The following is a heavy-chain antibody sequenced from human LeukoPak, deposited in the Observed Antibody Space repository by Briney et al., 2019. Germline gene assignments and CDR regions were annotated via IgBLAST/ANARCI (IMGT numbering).Heavy chain of an antibody. Sequence: GGSLRLSCAASGFTFSSYSLNWVRQAPGKGLEWISYISTAGTTVYYADSVKGRFTISRDNAKNSLYLQMNSLRVEDTAVYYCARRERQSGNYYYFDYWGQGTLVTVSS. J-gene: IGHJ4*02. CDR2: ISTAGTTV. V-gene: IGHV3-48*04. D-gene: IGHD1-26*01. CDR3: ARRERQSGNYYYFDY. CDR1: GFTFSSYS.